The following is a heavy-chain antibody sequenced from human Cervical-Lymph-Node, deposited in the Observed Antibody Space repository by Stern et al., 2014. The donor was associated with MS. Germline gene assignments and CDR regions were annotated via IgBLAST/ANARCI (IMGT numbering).Heavy chain of an antibody. D-gene: IGHD1-26*01. V-gene: IGHV1-69*01. CDR1: GGTFSSYA. CDR2: ITPVCSTA. CDR3: ARGELKEGLVRGMDV. J-gene: IGHJ6*02. Sequence: VQLVESGAEVKKPGSSVKVSCKASGGTFSSYAISWVRQAPGQGLEWMGGITPVCSTANYAQKVQGRVTITAEESPSTAYMELSSLRSEDTAVYYCARGELKEGLVRGMDVWGQGTTVTVSS.